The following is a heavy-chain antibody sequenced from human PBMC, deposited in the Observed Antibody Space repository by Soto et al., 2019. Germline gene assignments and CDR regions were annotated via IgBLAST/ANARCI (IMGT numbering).Heavy chain of an antibody. Sequence: ASVKVSCKASGYTFTGYYMHRVRQAPGQGLEWMGWINPNSGGTNYAQKFQGWVTMTRDTSISTGYMELSRLRSDDTAVYYCARGLNGDYDFWSGYPTPTITMVRGAELGWFDPWGQGTLVTVSS. CDR3: ARGLNGDYDFWSGYPTPTITMVRGAELGWFDP. CDR1: GYTFTGYY. J-gene: IGHJ5*02. D-gene: IGHD3-3*01. CDR2: INPNSGGT. V-gene: IGHV1-2*04.